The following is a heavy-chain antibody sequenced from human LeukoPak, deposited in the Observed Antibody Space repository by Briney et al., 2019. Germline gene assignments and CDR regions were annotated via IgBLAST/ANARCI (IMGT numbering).Heavy chain of an antibody. CDR1: GFTFSSYG. V-gene: IGHV3-23*01. Sequence: GGSLRLSCAASGFTFSSYGMSWVRQAPGKGLEWVSAISGSGGSTYYADSVKGGFTISRDNSKNTLYLQRNSLRAEDTAVYYCAKESPRWPQFYFDYWGQGTLVTVSS. CDR3: AKESPRWPQFYFDY. CDR2: ISGSGGST. D-gene: IGHD4-23*01. J-gene: IGHJ4*02.